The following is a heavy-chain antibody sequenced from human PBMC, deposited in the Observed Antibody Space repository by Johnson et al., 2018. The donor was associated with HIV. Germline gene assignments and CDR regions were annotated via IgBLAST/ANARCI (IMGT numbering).Heavy chain of an antibody. CDR1: GFIVSNNY. J-gene: IGHJ3*02. D-gene: IGHD1-14*01. CDR3: TRESTEAFDI. CDR2: IYNGTT. Sequence: MQLVESGGGVVQPGRSLRLSCAASGFIVSNNYMSWVRQAPGKGLEWVSLIYNGTTFYADSVKGRFTISRDNSKNTLYLQMNSLRAEDTAVYYCTRESTEAFDIWGQGTMVTVSS. V-gene: IGHV3-53*01.